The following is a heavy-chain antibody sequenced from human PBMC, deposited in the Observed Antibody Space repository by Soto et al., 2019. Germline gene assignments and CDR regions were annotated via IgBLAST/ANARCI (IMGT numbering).Heavy chain of an antibody. J-gene: IGHJ4*02. D-gene: IGHD2-2*01. CDR3: ARDSCGVTNCYGHFDF. Sequence: GGSLRLSCAASGFSFSSYCMHWVRQAPGKGLEWVAIIWFDGSKRYYAESVKGRFTVSRDNSKNTMYLQMTSLRVEDTAVYYCARDSCGVTNCYGHFDFWGQGS. CDR2: IWFDGSKR. CDR1: GFSFSSYC. V-gene: IGHV3-33*01.